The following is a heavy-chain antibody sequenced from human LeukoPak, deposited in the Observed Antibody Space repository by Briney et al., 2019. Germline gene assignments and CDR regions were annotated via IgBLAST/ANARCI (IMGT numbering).Heavy chain of an antibody. V-gene: IGHV3-7*01. CDR3: ARGETMDV. D-gene: IGHD5-24*01. J-gene: IGHJ6*03. CDR2: INEDGSEK. CDR1: EFSFETYW. Sequence: GGSLRLSCVALEFSFETYWMSWGGQAPGKGPEGVANINEDGSEKHYVGSVRGRFTISRDNPDNSLHLQMNSLRPEDMAVYYCARGETMDVWGKGTTVTVSS.